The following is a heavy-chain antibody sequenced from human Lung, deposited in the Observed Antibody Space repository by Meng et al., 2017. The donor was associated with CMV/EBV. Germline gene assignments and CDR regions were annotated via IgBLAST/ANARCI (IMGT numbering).Heavy chain of an antibody. D-gene: IGHD2-2*01. CDR1: GFSFSSYA. CDR3: ARTPKDIVVVPADSFYFDY. Sequence: GGSLRLXCAASGFSFSSYAMHWVRQAPGKGLEWVAVISYDGSNKYYADSVKGRFTISRDNSKITLYLQMNSLRAEDTAVYYCARTPKDIVVVPADSFYFDYWGQGXLVTVSS. J-gene: IGHJ4*02. V-gene: IGHV3-30-3*01. CDR2: ISYDGSNK.